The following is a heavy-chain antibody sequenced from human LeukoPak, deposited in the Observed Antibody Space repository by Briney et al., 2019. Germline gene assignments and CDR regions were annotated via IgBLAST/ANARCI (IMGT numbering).Heavy chain of an antibody. Sequence: PSQTLSLTCTVSGGSISSGDYYWSWIRQPPGKGLEWIGYIYYSGSTYYTPSLKSRVTISVDTSKNQFSLKLSSVTAADTAVYYCARGGRYCSSTSCYAGRAFFDYWGQGTLVTVSS. J-gene: IGHJ4*02. CDR3: ARGGRYCSSTSCYAGRAFFDY. CDR1: GGSISSGDYY. V-gene: IGHV4-30-4*01. CDR2: IYYSGST. D-gene: IGHD2-2*01.